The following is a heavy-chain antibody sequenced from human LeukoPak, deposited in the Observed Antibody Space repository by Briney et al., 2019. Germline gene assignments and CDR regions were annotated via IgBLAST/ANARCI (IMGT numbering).Heavy chain of an antibody. J-gene: IGHJ4*02. CDR2: ISGGGGST. V-gene: IGHV3-23*01. D-gene: IGHD6-13*01. CDR3: AKGRSAAGDIIDY. CDR1: GFTFSSYA. Sequence: GGSLRLSCAASGFTFSSYAMSWVRQAPGKGLEWVSAISGGGGSTYYADSVKGRFTISRDNSKNTLYLQMNSLRAEDTAVYYCAKGRSAAGDIIDYWGQGTLVTVSS.